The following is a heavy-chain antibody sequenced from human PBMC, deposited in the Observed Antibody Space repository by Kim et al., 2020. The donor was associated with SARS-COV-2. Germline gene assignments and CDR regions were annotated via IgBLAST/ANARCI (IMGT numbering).Heavy chain of an antibody. V-gene: IGHV3-48*03. D-gene: IGHD3-16*01. CDR2: ISSSGSTI. CDR3: ARDTLFRGEPWFTEYYYYGMDV. J-gene: IGHJ6*02. Sequence: GGSLRLSCAASGFTFSSYEMNWVRQAPGKGLEWVSYISSSGSTIYYADSVKGRFTISRDNAKNSLYLQMNSLRAEDTAVYYCARDTLFRGEPWFTEYYYYGMDVWGQGTTVTVSS. CDR1: GFTFSSYE.